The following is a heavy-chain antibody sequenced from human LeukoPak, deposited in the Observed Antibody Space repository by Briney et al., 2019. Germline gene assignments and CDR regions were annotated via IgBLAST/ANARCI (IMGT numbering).Heavy chain of an antibody. CDR3: ARDRFAGYYYGMDV. CDR1: VYTFTSDY. D-gene: IGHD3-3*01. V-gene: IGHV1-46*01. Sequence: AAVKVSCKASVYTFTSDYMHWVRQAPGQGLEWMGIINPSGGSTSYAQKFQGRVNMTRDTSTSTVYMELRSLRSEDTAVYYCARDRFAGYYYGMDVWGQGTTVTVSS. J-gene: IGHJ6*02. CDR2: INPSGGST.